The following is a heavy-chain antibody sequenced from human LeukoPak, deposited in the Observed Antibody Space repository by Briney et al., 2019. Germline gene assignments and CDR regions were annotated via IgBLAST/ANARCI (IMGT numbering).Heavy chain of an antibody. V-gene: IGHV5-51*01. D-gene: IGHD5-12*01. CDR3: ARIDRYSGYDYDY. Sequence: GESLKISCKGSGYSFNGYWIGWVRQMPGKGLEWMGIIYPGDSDTRYSPSFQGQVSISADKSISTAYLQWGSLKAPDTAMYYCARIDRYSGYDYDYWGQGTLVTVSS. CDR2: IYPGDSDT. J-gene: IGHJ4*02. CDR1: GYSFNGYW.